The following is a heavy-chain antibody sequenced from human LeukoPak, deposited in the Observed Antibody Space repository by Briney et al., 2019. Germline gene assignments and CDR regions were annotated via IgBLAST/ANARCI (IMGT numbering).Heavy chain of an antibody. CDR1: GYTFTSYD. V-gene: IGHV1-8*01. CDR2: MNPNSGNT. Sequence: ASVKVSCKASGYTFTSYDINWVRQATGQGLEWMGWMNPNSGNTGYAQKFQGRVTMTRNTSIGTAYMELSSLRSEDTAVYYCARERITMVRGGRYYYMDVWGKGTTVTVSS. D-gene: IGHD3-10*01. J-gene: IGHJ6*03. CDR3: ARERITMVRGGRYYYMDV.